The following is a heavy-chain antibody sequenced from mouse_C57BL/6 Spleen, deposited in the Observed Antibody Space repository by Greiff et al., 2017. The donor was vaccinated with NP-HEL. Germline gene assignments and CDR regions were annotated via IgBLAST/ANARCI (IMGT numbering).Heavy chain of an antibody. CDR1: GYAFSSSW. CDR3: ARSGDYGSSYEAMDY. J-gene: IGHJ4*01. Sequence: VKVVESGPELVKPGASVKISCKASGYAFSSSWMNWVKQRPGKGLEWIGRIYPGDGDTNYNGKFKGKATLTADKSSSTAYMQLSSLTSEDSAVYFCARSGDYGSSYEAMDYWGQGTSVTVSS. D-gene: IGHD1-1*01. CDR2: IYPGDGDT. V-gene: IGHV1-82*01.